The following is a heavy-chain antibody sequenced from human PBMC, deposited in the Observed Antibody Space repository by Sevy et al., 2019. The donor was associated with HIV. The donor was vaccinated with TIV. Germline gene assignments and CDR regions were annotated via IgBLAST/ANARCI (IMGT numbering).Heavy chain of an antibody. CDR2: IKQDGSEK. CDR1: GFTFSSYW. CDR3: ARGEGYCSGGSCYAWGAFDI. D-gene: IGHD2-15*01. Sequence: GGSLRLSCAASGFTFSSYWMSWVRQAPGKGLEWVANIKQDGSEKYYVHSVKGRFTISRDNAKNSLYLQMNSLRAEDTAVYYCARGEGYCSGGSCYAWGAFDIWGQGTMVTVSS. J-gene: IGHJ3*02. V-gene: IGHV3-7*03.